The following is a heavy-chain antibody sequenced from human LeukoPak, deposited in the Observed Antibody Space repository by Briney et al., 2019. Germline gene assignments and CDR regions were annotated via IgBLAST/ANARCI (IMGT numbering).Heavy chain of an antibody. Sequence: GGSLRLSCAASGFTFSSYCMYWVRQAPGKGLVWVSRINSDARNTNYADSVQGRFTISRDNAKNTLYLQMNSLRVEDTAVYYCASGIGVGDSFDIWGQGTMVTVS. D-gene: IGHD3-3*01. J-gene: IGHJ3*02. V-gene: IGHV3-74*01. CDR2: INSDARNT. CDR3: ASGIGVGDSFDI. CDR1: GFTFSSYC.